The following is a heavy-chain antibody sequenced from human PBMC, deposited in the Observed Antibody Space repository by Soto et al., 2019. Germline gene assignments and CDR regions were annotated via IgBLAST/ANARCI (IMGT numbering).Heavy chain of an antibody. CDR3: ARGLGGSYNWFDP. V-gene: IGHV3-48*01. J-gene: IGHJ5*02. D-gene: IGHD2-15*01. CDR1: GFTFSSYS. Sequence: GGSLRLSCAASGFTFSSYSMNWVRQAPGKGLEWVSYISSSSSTIYYADSVKGRFTISRDNAKNSLYLQMNSLRAEDTAVYYWARGLGGSYNWFDPWGQGTLVTVSS. CDR2: ISSSSSTI.